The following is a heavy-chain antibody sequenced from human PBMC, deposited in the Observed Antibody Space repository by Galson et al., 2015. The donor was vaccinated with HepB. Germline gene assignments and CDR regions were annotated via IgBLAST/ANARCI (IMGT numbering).Heavy chain of an antibody. CDR2: ISYDGSNK. CDR1: GFTFSSYG. CDR3: AKGYRGSSSSWGLIDY. D-gene: IGHD6-6*01. V-gene: IGHV3-30*18. J-gene: IGHJ4*02. Sequence: SLRLSCAASGFTFSSYGMHWVRQAPGKGLEWVAVISYDGSNKYYAGSVKGRFTISRDNSKNTLYLQMNSLRAEDTAVYYCAKGYRGSSSSWGLIDYWGQGTLVTVSS.